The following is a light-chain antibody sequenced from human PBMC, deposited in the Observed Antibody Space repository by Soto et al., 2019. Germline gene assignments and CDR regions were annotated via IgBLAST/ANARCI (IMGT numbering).Light chain of an antibody. V-gene: IGKV3-15*01. CDR2: GAS. CDR3: QQYNNWPRT. Sequence: EIVMTHSPATPSVSPRERATPSCQASQSVSSNLAWYQQKPGQAPRLLIYGASTRATGIPARFSGSGSGTEFTLTISSLQSEDFAVYYCQQYNNWPRTFGQGTKVDIK. CDR1: QSVSSN. J-gene: IGKJ1*01.